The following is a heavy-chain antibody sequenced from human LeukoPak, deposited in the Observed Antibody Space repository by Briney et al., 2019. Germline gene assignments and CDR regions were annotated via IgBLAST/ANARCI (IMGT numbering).Heavy chain of an antibody. CDR1: GFTFSNYV. CDR3: ARASFNHYDTSGYYWGPFDY. V-gene: IGHV3-23*01. D-gene: IGHD3-22*01. CDR2: LSGSGAST. Sequence: GRSLRLSCAASGFTFSNYVMSWVRQAPGKGLEWVSTLSGSGASTYYGDSVKGRFTVSRDNAKNTLYLQMNSLRAEDTAAYYCARASFNHYDTSGYYWGPFDYWGQGTLVTVSS. J-gene: IGHJ4*02.